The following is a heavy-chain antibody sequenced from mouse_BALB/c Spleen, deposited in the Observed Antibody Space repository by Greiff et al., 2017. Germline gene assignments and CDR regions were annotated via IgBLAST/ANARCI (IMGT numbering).Heavy chain of an antibody. J-gene: IGHJ1*01. CDR2: INPSNGGT. V-gene: IGHV1S81*02. D-gene: IGHD1-1*01. CDR1: GYTFTSYY. Sequence: VQLQQPGAELVKPGASVKLSCKASGYTFTSYYMYWVKQRPGQGLEWIGGINPSNGGTNFNEKFKSKATLTVDKSSSTAYMQLSSLTSEDSAVYYCTRPYYYGSSWYFDVWGAGTTVTVAA. CDR3: TRPYYYGSSWYFDV.